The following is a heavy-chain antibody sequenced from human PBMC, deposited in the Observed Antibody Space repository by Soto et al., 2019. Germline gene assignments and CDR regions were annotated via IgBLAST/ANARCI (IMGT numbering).Heavy chain of an antibody. J-gene: IGHJ6*02. D-gene: IGHD6-13*01. CDR2: IYPGDSDT. Sequence: GESLKISCKSSGYSFTSYWIGWVRQMPGKGLEWMGIIYPGDSDTRYSPSFQGQVTISADKSISTAYLQWSSLKASDTAMYYCARTSAAGKYYYGMDVWGQGTTVTVSS. V-gene: IGHV5-51*01. CDR1: GYSFTSYW. CDR3: ARTSAAGKYYYGMDV.